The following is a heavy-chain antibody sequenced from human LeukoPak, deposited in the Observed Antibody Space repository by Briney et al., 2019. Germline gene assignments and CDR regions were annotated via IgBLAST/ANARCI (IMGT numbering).Heavy chain of an antibody. CDR2: IKPDGSEK. J-gene: IGHJ3*02. CDR3: ARDPTTSQGSDAFDI. D-gene: IGHD1-1*01. V-gene: IGHV3-7*01. CDR1: GFTFSNYW. Sequence: GGSLRLSCAASGFTFSNYWMGWVRQAPGKGLEWVANIKPDGSEKYYVDSAKGRFTISRDNAKNSLNLQMSSLRAEDTAVYYCARDPTTSQGSDAFDIWGQGTRVTVSS.